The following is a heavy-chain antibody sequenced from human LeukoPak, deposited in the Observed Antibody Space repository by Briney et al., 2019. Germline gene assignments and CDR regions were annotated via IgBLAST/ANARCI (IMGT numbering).Heavy chain of an antibody. CDR1: GFTFSNFA. Sequence: GGSLRLSCAASGFTFSNFARMCVRQAPGTGLQWVSTITGYGATFYADSVRGRFTIFRDTSMNPLFLQMNRLGAEDTAVYYCAKGAAAGKVDWFDPWGQGTLVTVSS. CDR3: AKGAAAGKVDWFDP. CDR2: ITGYGAT. J-gene: IGHJ5*02. V-gene: IGHV3-23*01. D-gene: IGHD6-13*01.